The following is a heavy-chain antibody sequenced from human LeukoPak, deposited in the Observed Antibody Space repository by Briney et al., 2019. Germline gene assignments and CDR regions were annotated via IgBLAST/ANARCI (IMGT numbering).Heavy chain of an antibody. J-gene: IGHJ4*02. Sequence: HTGGSLRLSCAASGFRFNSHWMSWVRQAPGKGLEWVAVISYDGSNKYYADSVKGRFTISRDNSKNTLYLQMNSLRAEDTAVYYCAKDQEYSYGFSFDIDYWGQGTLVTVSS. CDR2: ISYDGSNK. CDR1: GFRFNSHW. V-gene: IGHV3-30*18. CDR3: AKDQEYSYGFSFDIDY. D-gene: IGHD5-18*01.